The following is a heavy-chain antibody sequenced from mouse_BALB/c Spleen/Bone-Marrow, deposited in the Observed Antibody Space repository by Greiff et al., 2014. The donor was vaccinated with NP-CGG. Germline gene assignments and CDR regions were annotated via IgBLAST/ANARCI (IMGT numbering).Heavy chain of an antibody. J-gene: IGHJ4*01. Sequence: QVQLQQSGSVLVRPGTSVKVSCKGSGYAFTNSLIEWVKQRPGQGLEWIGVINSGSGGTKYNEKCKGKATLTADKSSSTAYMQLISFTSDDFAFYFCAMAITDAMDYWGQGTSVTVSS. CDR2: INSGSGGT. D-gene: IGHD2-4*01. V-gene: IGHV1-54*01. CDR1: GYAFTNSL. CDR3: AMAITDAMDY.